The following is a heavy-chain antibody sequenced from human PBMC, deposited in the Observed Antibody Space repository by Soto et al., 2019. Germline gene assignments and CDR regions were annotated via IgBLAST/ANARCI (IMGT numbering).Heavy chain of an antibody. CDR2: VNPDGTTT. CDR1: GFTFSTYW. J-gene: IGHJ4*02. D-gene: IGHD7-27*01. Sequence: EVQLVESGGGLVQPGGSLRLSCAASGFTFSTYWMHWVRQVPGKGLVWVSRVNPDGTTTNYAASVKGRFTISIDNATNTLHLQMNSLRVDDTAVYFCARDLAGVDDSWGQGTLVTVSS. V-gene: IGHV3-74*01. CDR3: ARDLAGVDDS.